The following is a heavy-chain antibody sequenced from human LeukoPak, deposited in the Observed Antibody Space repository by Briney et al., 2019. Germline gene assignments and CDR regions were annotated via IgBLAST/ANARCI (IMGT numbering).Heavy chain of an antibody. J-gene: IGHJ6*03. CDR3: ARFAAGGSCYYYMDV. D-gene: IGHD6-25*01. CDR1: VFTFSSYT. V-gene: IGHV3-48*01. Sequence: GGSLRLSCAASVFTFSSYTMNWVRQPPGKGLEWVSNIGTSSTTIYYADSVKGRFTISRDNAKNSLYLQMNSLRADDTAVYYCARFAAGGSCYYYMDVWGKGTTVTVSS. CDR2: IGTSSTTI.